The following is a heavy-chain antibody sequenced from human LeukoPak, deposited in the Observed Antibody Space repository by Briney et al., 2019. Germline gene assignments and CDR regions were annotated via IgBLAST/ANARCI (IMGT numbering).Heavy chain of an antibody. CDR2: IVVGSGNT. Sequence: GTSVKVSCTASGFTFTTSAVQWVRQARGQRLEWRGWIVVGSGNTDYARKFQERVTITRDMSTSTAYMELSSLRSEDTAVYYCVAGKDSGRNRPFDYWGQGTLVTVSS. CDR1: GFTFTTSA. V-gene: IGHV1-58*01. CDR3: VAGKDSGRNRPFDY. D-gene: IGHD1-26*01. J-gene: IGHJ4*02.